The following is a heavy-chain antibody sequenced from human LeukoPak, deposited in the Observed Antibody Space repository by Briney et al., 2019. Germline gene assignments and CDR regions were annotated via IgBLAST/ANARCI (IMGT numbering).Heavy chain of an antibody. CDR1: GGSISTYS. J-gene: IGHJ4*02. CDR2: IFYTGTT. Sequence: SETLSLTCTVSGGSISTYSWSWVRQPPGKGREWIGYIFYTGTTNYNPSLSSRVSMSIDPSRNQFSLKLTSLTAADTAIYYCARLLPTSAGRDYWGQGTLVTVAS. V-gene: IGHV4-59*01. D-gene: IGHD6-13*01. CDR3: ARLLPTSAGRDY.